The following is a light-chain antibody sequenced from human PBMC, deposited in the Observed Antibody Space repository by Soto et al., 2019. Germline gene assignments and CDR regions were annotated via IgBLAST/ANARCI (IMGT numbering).Light chain of an antibody. CDR1: QGIGND. Sequence: DIQMTQSPSSLSASVGDRVTITCQASQGIGNDLGWYQQKPGKAPKRLIYSSFILQSGVPSRFSGSGSGTEFTLTISSLQPEDFATYYCLQHKTYPLTFGQGTRLE. V-gene: IGKV1-17*01. CDR2: SSF. CDR3: LQHKTYPLT. J-gene: IGKJ5*01.